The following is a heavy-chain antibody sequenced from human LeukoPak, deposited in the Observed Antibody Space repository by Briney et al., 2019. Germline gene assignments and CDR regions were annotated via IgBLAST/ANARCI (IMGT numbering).Heavy chain of an antibody. V-gene: IGHV1-8*01. CDR2: MNPNSGNT. J-gene: IGHJ4*02. CDR1: GYTFTSYD. Sequence: ASVKVSCKASGYTFTSYDINWVRQATGQGLEWMGWMNPNSGNTGYAQKFQGRVTMTRNTSISTAYMELSSLRSDDTAVYYCARRYSSSWYFDYWGQGTLVTVSS. D-gene: IGHD6-13*01. CDR3: ARRYSSSWYFDY.